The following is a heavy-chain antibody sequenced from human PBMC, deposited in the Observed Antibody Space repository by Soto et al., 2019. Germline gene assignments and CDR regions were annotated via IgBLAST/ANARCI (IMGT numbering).Heavy chain of an antibody. J-gene: IGHJ5*02. V-gene: IGHV4-31*03. CDR3: ARDGARGWFDP. CDR1: GGSISSGDYY. CDR2: IHYSGST. Sequence: TSETLSLTCTVSGGSISSGDYYWSWIRHHPGKGLEWIGYIHYSGSTYYSPSLKSRVTISVDTSKNQFSLRLSSVTAADTAVYYCARDGARGWFDPWGQGTLVTVSS.